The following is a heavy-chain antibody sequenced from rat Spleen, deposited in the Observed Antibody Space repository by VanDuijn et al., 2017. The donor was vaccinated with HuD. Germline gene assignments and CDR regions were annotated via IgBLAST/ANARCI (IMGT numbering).Heavy chain of an antibody. V-gene: IGHV5-29*01. J-gene: IGHJ2*01. CDR2: ITNSGGST. Sequence: EVQLVESGGGLVQPGRSLKLSCAASGFTFSSYGMAWVRQAPTKGLEWVASITNSGGSTYYPDSVKGRFTISRDNAKSTLYLQMDSLRSEDTATYYCAKRGWYYFDYWGQGVMVTVSS. CDR1: GFTFSSYG. CDR3: AKRGWYYFDY.